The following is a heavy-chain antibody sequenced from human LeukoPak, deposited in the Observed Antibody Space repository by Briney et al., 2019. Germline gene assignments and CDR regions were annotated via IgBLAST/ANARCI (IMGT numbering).Heavy chain of an antibody. D-gene: IGHD5-18*01. V-gene: IGHV1-69*13. Sequence: GASVKVSCKASGGTFSSYAISWVRQAPGQGLEWMGGIIPIFGTANYAQKFQGRVTTTADESTSTAYMELSSLRSEDTAVYYCAGSYQPGYSYGPFDYWGQGTLVTVSS. J-gene: IGHJ4*02. CDR3: AGSYQPGYSYGPFDY. CDR1: GGTFSSYA. CDR2: IIPIFGTA.